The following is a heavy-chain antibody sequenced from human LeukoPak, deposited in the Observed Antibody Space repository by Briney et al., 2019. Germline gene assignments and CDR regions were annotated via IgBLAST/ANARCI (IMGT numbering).Heavy chain of an antibody. J-gene: IGHJ4*02. Sequence: PGRSLRLYCAASGYTFDDYAMHWVRQAPGKGLEWVSGLSWNSAYIGYADSVKGRFTISRDNAKNSLYLQMNSLRAEDTALYYCAKGHFGSGAYPDSWDQGTLVTVSS. D-gene: IGHD3-10*01. CDR1: GYTFDDYA. CDR2: LSWNSAYI. V-gene: IGHV3-9*01. CDR3: AKGHFGSGAYPDS.